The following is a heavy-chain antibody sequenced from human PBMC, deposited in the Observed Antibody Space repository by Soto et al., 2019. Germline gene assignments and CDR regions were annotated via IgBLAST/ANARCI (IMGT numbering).Heavy chain of an antibody. V-gene: IGHV3-30-3*01. Sequence: GGSLRLSCAASGFTFSSYAMHWVRQAPGKGLEWVAVISYDGSNKYYADSVKGRFTISRDNSKNTLYLQMNSLRAEDTAVYYCARDLNSSGWYGYYYYGMDVWGQGTTVTVS. CDR1: GFTFSSYA. J-gene: IGHJ6*02. D-gene: IGHD6-19*01. CDR2: ISYDGSNK. CDR3: ARDLNSSGWYGYYYYGMDV.